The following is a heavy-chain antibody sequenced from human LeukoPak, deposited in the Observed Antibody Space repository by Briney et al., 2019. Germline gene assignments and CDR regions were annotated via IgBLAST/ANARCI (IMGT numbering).Heavy chain of an antibody. V-gene: IGHV3-7*01. CDR1: GFTFSSNW. CDR2: INEAGNEK. CDR3: VRDDGSLIGRD. D-gene: IGHD2/OR15-2a*01. Sequence: PGGSLRLSCAASGFTFSSNWMGWVRQAPGKGLEWVANINEAGNEKYYGDSVTGRFTIARDNANKLLDLQMNSVRGDDSAVYYCVRDDGSLIGRDWGQGTMVTVSS. J-gene: IGHJ3*01.